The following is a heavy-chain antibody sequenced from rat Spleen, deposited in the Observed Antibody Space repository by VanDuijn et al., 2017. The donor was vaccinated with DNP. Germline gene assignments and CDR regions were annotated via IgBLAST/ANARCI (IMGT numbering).Heavy chain of an antibody. D-gene: IGHD1-9*01. Sequence: QVQLKESGPGLVQPSQTLSLTCTVSGFSLTSNSVHWVRQSPGKGLEWMGVIWNNGGTRYNSVLKSRLSISKDTSKSQVFLKMNSLQTEDTATYYCARSYYGYKAYFDYWGQGVMVTVSS. CDR2: IWNNGGT. CDR3: ARSYYGYKAYFDY. V-gene: IGHV2-41*01. J-gene: IGHJ2*01. CDR1: GFSLTSNS.